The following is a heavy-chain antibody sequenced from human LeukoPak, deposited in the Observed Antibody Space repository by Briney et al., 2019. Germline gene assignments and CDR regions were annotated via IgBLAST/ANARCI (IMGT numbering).Heavy chain of an antibody. CDR1: GFTFSSYA. J-gene: IGHJ5*02. CDR3: AKDSGSVVPAADRFDP. D-gene: IGHD2-2*01. CDR2: ISGSGGST. V-gene: IGHV3-23*01. Sequence: GGSLRLSCAASGFTFSSYAMSWVRQAPGKGLEWVSAISGSGGSTYYADSVKGRFTISRDNSKNTLYLRMNSLRAEDTAVYYCAKDSGSVVPAADRFDPWGQGTLVTVSS.